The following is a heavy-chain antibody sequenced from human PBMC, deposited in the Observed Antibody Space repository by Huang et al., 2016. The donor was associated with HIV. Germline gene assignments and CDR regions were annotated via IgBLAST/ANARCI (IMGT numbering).Heavy chain of an antibody. CDR2: ISPYDGGT. Sequence: QVQLVQSGPEVKKPGASVKLSCKASGYAFTRYTITWVRHAPGQGLEWMGWISPYDGGTKYAQNIQGRVTMTADTSTTTAYMELRSLRSDDTAVYYCARSSTGFGSTWAYDWGQGTLVTISS. CDR3: ARSSTGFGSTWAYD. J-gene: IGHJ4*02. D-gene: IGHD2-2*03. CDR1: GYAFTRYT. V-gene: IGHV1-18*01.